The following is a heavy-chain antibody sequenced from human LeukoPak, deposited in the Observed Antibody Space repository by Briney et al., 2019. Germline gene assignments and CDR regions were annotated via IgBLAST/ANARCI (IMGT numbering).Heavy chain of an antibody. D-gene: IGHD1-26*01. CDR1: GLTFRSYW. J-gene: IGHJ4*02. V-gene: IGHV3-74*01. CDR3: ASDRDGVGALIDY. Sequence: GGSLRLSCAASGLTFRSYWMQWVRRVPGKGLVWESRIDNDGTSTTYADSVKGRFTISRDNAKNTLYLQMNSLRAEDTAVYYCASDRDGVGALIDYWGQGTLVTVSS. CDR2: IDNDGTST.